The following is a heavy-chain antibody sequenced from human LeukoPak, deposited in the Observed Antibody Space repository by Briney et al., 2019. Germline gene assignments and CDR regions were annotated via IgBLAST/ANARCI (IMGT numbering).Heavy chain of an antibody. Sequence: GASVKVSCKASGYTFTGYYIHWVRQAPGQGLEWMGRIIPILSIANYAQKFQGRVTITADKSTSTAYMELSSLRSEDTAVYYCASPSGSYGAFDYWGQGTLVTVSS. CDR3: ASPSGSYGAFDY. V-gene: IGHV1-69*02. D-gene: IGHD1-26*01. CDR1: GYTFTGYY. CDR2: IIPILSIA. J-gene: IGHJ4*02.